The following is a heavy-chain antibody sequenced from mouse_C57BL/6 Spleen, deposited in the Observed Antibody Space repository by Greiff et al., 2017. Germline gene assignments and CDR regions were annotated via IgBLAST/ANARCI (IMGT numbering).Heavy chain of an antibody. CDR3: ATSYYSNYVWFAY. CDR2: ISSGSSTI. CDR1: GFTFSDYG. Sequence: EVKLVESGGGLVKPGGSLKLSCAASGFTFSDYGMHWVRQAPEKGLEWVAYISSGSSTIYYADTVTGRFTISRDNAKNTLFLQMTSLRSEDTAMYYCATSYYSNYVWFAYWGQGTLVTVSA. J-gene: IGHJ3*01. D-gene: IGHD2-5*01. V-gene: IGHV5-17*01.